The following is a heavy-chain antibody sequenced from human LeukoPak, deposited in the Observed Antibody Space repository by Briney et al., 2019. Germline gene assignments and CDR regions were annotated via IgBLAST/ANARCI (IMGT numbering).Heavy chain of an antibody. CDR2: INHSGST. CDR1: GGSFSGYY. D-gene: IGHD2-15*01. J-gene: IGHJ5*02. CDR3: ARGQKPKWYCSGGSCYFSWFDP. Sequence: SETLSLTCAVYGGSFSGYYWSWIRQPPGKGLEWIGEINHSGSTNYNPFLKSRVTISVDTSKSQFSLKLSSVTAADTAVYYCARGQKPKWYCSGGSCYFSWFDPWGQGTLVTVSS. V-gene: IGHV4-34*01.